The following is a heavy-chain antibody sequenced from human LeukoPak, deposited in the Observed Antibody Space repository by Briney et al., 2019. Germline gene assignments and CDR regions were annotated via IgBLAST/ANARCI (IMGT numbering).Heavy chain of an antibody. Sequence: GGSLRLSCAASGFTFGTYTMNWVRQAPGKGLEWVSSISISNTYRYYADSVKGRFTMSRDNAKNSLFLQMNSLRAEDTAVYYCARDQPDTAFDYWGQGTLVTVSS. J-gene: IGHJ4*02. CDR3: ARDQPDTAFDY. D-gene: IGHD5-18*01. V-gene: IGHV3-21*01. CDR1: GFTFGTYT. CDR2: ISISNTYR.